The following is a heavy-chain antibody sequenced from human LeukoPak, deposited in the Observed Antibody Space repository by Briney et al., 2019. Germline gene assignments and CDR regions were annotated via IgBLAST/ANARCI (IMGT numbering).Heavy chain of an antibody. Sequence: GGSLRLSCAASGFTFSSHAMTWVRQAPGKGLEWVSSISGSGGGTYYADSVKGRFTISRDNSKNTLYLQMNSLRAEDTAVYYCASGTLKHPRQGDYWGQGTLVTVSS. J-gene: IGHJ4*02. CDR1: GFTFSSHA. CDR3: ASGTLKHPRQGDY. D-gene: IGHD1-1*01. V-gene: IGHV3-23*01. CDR2: ISGSGGGT.